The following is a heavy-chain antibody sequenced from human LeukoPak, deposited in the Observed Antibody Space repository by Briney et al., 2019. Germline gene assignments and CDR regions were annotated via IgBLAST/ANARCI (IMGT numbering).Heavy chain of an antibody. CDR3: ARLKTVAHFDY. V-gene: IGHV4-59*08. Sequence: SETLSLTCTVSGGSISSYYWSWIRQPPGKGLEWIGYIYYSGSTNYNPSLKSRVTISVDTSKNQFSLKLSSVTAADTAVYYCARLKTVAHFDYWGQGTLVTVSS. CDR1: GGSISSYY. J-gene: IGHJ4*02. CDR2: IYYSGST. D-gene: IGHD2-15*01.